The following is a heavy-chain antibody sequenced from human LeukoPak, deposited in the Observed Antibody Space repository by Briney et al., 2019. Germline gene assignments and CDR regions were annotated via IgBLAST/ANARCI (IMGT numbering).Heavy chain of an antibody. CDR1: GFTFSSYA. CDR3: ALHCSSTSCPIDY. J-gene: IGHJ4*02. Sequence: GGSLRLSCAASGFTFSSYAMSWVRQAPGKGLAWVSAISGSGGSTYYADSVKGRFTISRDNSKNTLYLQMNSLRAEDTAVYYCALHCSSTSCPIDYWGQGTLVTVSS. V-gene: IGHV3-23*01. D-gene: IGHD2-2*01. CDR2: ISGSGGST.